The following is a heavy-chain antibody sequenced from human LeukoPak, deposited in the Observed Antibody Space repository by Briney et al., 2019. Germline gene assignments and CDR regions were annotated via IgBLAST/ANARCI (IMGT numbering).Heavy chain of an antibody. Sequence: GGSLRLSCAASGFTVSSNYMSWVRQAPGKGLEWVSVIYSGGSTYYADSVKGRFTISRDNSKSTLYIQMNSLRADDTAVYYCARRSSGYYSWGADYWGQGTLVTVSS. J-gene: IGHJ4*02. V-gene: IGHV3-53*01. CDR3: ARRSSGYYSWGADY. CDR1: GFTVSSNY. CDR2: IYSGGST. D-gene: IGHD3-22*01.